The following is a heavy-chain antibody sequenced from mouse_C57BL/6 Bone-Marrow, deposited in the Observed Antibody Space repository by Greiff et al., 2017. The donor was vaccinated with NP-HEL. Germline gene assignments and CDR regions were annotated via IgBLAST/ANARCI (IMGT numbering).Heavy chain of an antibody. CDR2: ISSGSSTI. Sequence: EVQLVESGGGLVKPGGSLKLSCAASGFTFSDYGMHWVRQAPEKGLEWVAYISSGSSTISYADTVKGRFTISRDNAKNTLFLQMTSLRSEDTAMYYCARPNWAWFAYWGQGTLVTVSA. CDR3: ARPNWAWFAY. D-gene: IGHD4-1*02. CDR1: GFTFSDYG. V-gene: IGHV5-17*01. J-gene: IGHJ3*01.